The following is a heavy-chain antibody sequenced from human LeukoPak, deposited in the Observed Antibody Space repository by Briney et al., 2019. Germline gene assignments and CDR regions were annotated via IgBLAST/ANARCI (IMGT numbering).Heavy chain of an antibody. CDR2: ITSSGTTM. D-gene: IGHD6-19*01. J-gene: IGHJ4*02. CDR1: GFTFRSCE. Sequence: GGSLRLSCAASGFTFRSCEMNWVRQAPGKGLEWVSYITSSGTTMYYADSVKGRFTISRDNAKNSLYLQMNSLRAKDTAVYYCSRSPTGSGWYYFDYWGQGTLVTVSS. CDR3: SRSPTGSGWYYFDY. V-gene: IGHV3-48*03.